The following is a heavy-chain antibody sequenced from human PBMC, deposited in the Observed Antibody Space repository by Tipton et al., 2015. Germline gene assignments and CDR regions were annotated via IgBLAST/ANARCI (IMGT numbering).Heavy chain of an antibody. V-gene: IGHV4-61*01. CDR3: ARDLEHGMDV. CDR1: GGSVSSGSYY. Sequence: TLSLTCTVSGGSVSSGSYYWSWIRQPPVKGLEWIGYISFSDTTHYNPSLKSRITISLNTSKNQFSLKMSSVTAADTAVYFCARDLEHGMDVWGQGTTVTVSS. J-gene: IGHJ6*02. CDR2: ISFSDTT.